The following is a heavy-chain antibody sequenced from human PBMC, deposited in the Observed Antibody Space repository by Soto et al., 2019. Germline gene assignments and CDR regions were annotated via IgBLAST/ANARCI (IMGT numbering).Heavy chain of an antibody. V-gene: IGHV3-74*01. D-gene: IGHD2-8*01. CDR3: ARVPTGKYGVWNY. CDR2: INPGGSIT. Sequence: EEQLVESGGGLVQPGGSLRLSCAASGFTFSSYWMHWVRQAPGKGLVWVSRINPGGSITTYADSVKGRFTISRDNAKNTLDLQIDSLSGDDTAVYYCARVPTGKYGVWNYWGQRNLVTVSS. J-gene: IGHJ4*02. CDR1: GFTFSSYW.